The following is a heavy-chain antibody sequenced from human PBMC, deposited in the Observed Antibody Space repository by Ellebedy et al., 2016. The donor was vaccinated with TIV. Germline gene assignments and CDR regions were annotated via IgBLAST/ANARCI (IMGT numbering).Heavy chain of an antibody. CDR1: GFTFSNYS. CDR3: ARDFGELPYYYYYGMDV. CDR2: ISSSSSYI. J-gene: IGHJ6*01. Sequence: GESLKISCAASGFTFSNYSMNWVRQAPGKGLEWVSSISSSSSYIYYADSVKGRFTISRDNAKNSLYLQMNSLRAEDTAVYYCARDFGELPYYYYYGMDVWGQGTTVTVSS. V-gene: IGHV3-21*01. D-gene: IGHD1-26*01.